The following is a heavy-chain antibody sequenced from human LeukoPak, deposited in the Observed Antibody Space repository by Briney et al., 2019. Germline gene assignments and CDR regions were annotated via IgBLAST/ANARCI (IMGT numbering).Heavy chain of an antibody. J-gene: IGHJ4*02. V-gene: IGHV3-23*01. CDR2: ISGSGGST. Sequence: GGSLRLSCAASGFTFSSYAMSWFRQAPGKGLEWVSAISGSGGSTYYADSVKGRFTISRDNAKNSLYLQMNSLRAEDTAVYYCARHPEYCSSTSCYHFDYWGQGTLVTVSS. D-gene: IGHD2-2*01. CDR1: GFTFSSYA. CDR3: ARHPEYCSSTSCYHFDY.